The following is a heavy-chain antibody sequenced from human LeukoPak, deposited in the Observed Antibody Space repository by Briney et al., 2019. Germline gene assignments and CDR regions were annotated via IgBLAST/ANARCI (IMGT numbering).Heavy chain of an antibody. CDR2: MNQDGSAK. V-gene: IGHV3-7*01. CDR1: GFTFSDSW. CDR3: ATYTHWVAGDV. D-gene: IGHD3-16*01. Sequence: GGSLRLSCAASGFTFSDSWMSWVRQAPGKGLEGVANMNQDGSAKGYADSVKGRFTISRDNARNSLYLQMSSLRPEDTAVYYCATYTHWVAGDVWGQGTTVTVSS. J-gene: IGHJ6*02.